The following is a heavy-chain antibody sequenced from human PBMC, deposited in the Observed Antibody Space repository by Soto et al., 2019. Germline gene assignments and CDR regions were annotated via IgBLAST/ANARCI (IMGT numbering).Heavy chain of an antibody. CDR1: GFTFSNYA. Sequence: PGGSLRLSCAASGFTFSNYAMSWVRQAPGKGLEWVSGISGSGGDAYYADSVKGRFTISRDNSKNTLYLQMNSLRAEDTAVYYCAKDAFLGELSNFDYWGQGTLVTVSS. V-gene: IGHV3-23*01. CDR3: AKDAFLGELSNFDY. J-gene: IGHJ4*02. D-gene: IGHD3-16*02. CDR2: ISGSGGDA.